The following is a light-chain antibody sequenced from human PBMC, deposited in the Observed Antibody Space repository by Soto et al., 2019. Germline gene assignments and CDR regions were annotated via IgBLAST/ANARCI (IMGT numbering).Light chain of an antibody. Sequence: SGLTQPPSASGSPVQSVTISCTGTRSGIGVYDFVSWYHHHPRKAPRLIIYEVVQRPSGVPDRFSGSKSGNTASLTVSGLQAADEADYFCKSYAGSNTYVFGRGTKVTVL. CDR2: EVV. CDR3: KSYAGSNTYV. CDR1: RSGIGVYDF. V-gene: IGLV2-8*01. J-gene: IGLJ1*01.